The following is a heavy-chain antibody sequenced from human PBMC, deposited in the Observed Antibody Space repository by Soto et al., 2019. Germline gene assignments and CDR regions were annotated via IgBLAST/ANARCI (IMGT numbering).Heavy chain of an antibody. D-gene: IGHD6-13*01. J-gene: IGHJ6*01. CDR3: ASQAAAGKYSFGRDV. V-gene: IGHV5-51*01. Sequence: PGESLKISWKGSGYSFTSYWIGLVRQMPGKGLEWMGIIYPGDSDTRYSPSFQGQVTISADKSINTTYLQWSSLKASDTAIYYFASQAAAGKYSFGRDVWDQGSTVTVSS. CDR2: IYPGDSDT. CDR1: GYSFTSYW.